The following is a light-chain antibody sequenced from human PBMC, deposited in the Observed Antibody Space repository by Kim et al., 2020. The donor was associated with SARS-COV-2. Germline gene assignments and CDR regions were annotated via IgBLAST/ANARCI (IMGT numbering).Light chain of an antibody. J-gene: IGKJ1*01. Sequence: PVERATLSYRASQSVSSSYLAWYQQKPGQAPRLLIYGASSRATGIPDRFSGSGSGTDFTLTISRLEPEDFAVYYCQQEGAFGQGTKVDIK. V-gene: IGKV3-20*01. CDR1: QSVSSSY. CDR3: QQEGA. CDR2: GAS.